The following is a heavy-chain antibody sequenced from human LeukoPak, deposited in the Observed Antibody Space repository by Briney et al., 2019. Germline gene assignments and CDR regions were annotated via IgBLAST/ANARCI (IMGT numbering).Heavy chain of an antibody. V-gene: IGHV1-58*02. D-gene: IGHD4-23*01. CDR3: AKFSPYGGNSY. CDR1: GYTFTSYD. Sequence: SVKVSCKASGYTFTSYDINWVRQATGQGLEWIGWIVVGSGHTNYAQKFQERVTITRDMSTSTAYMELSSLRSEDTALYYCAKFSPYGGNSYWGQGTLVTVSS. J-gene: IGHJ1*01. CDR2: IVVGSGHT.